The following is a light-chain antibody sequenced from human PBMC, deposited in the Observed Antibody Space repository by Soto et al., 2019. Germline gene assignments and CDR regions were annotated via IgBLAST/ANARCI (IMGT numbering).Light chain of an antibody. CDR3: SSFADSSARDYV. J-gene: IGLJ1*01. CDR2: DVS. CDR1: DSDVGAFNY. V-gene: IGLV2-14*03. Sequence: QSVLTQPASVSGAPGQSITISCTGADSDVGAFNYVSWYQQFAGKAPKLIIYDVSSRPSGISNRFSGSKSDNTASLTISGLQADDESDYYCSSFADSSARDYVFGGGTKVTVL.